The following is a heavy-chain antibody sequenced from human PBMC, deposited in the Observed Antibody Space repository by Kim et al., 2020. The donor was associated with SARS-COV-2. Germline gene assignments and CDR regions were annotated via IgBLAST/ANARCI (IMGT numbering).Heavy chain of an antibody. CDR3: ARGGGNSRWGYFDI. D-gene: IGHD2-21*02. Sequence: GGSLRLSCAASGFTLRTHYLHWVRQAPGKGLVWVSRIESDGTGTDYADSVKGRFTISRDNAKNTVYLQMNSLSAEDTALYYCARGGGNSRWGYFDIWGRG. J-gene: IGHJ2*01. CDR1: GFTLRTHY. V-gene: IGHV3-74*01. CDR2: IESDGTGT.